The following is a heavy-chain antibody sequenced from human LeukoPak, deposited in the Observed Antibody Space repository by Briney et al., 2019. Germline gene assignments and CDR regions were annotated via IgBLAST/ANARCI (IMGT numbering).Heavy chain of an antibody. D-gene: IGHD3-3*01. J-gene: IGHJ4*02. Sequence: GGSLRLSCAASGFTFSSYGMHWVRQAPGKGLEGVAVIWYDGSNKYCADSVKGRFTISRDNSKNTLYLQMNSLRAEDTAVYYCAREGDFWSGYYFDYWGQGTLVTVSS. V-gene: IGHV3-33*01. CDR1: GFTFSSYG. CDR2: IWYDGSNK. CDR3: AREGDFWSGYYFDY.